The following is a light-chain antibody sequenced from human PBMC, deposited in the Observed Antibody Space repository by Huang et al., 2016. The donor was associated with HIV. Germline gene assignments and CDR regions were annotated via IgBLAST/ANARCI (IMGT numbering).Light chain of an antibody. CDR2: GAS. J-gene: IGKJ4*01. CDR1: QSVSSS. CDR3: QQYNNWPLLT. V-gene: IGKV3-15*01. Sequence: EIVMTQSPATLSVSPGERATLSCRASQSVSSSLAWYQQKPGQAPRLLIYGASTRATGIPAKVSGSGSGTEFTLTISSLQSEDFAVYYCQQYNNWPLLTFGGGTKVEIK.